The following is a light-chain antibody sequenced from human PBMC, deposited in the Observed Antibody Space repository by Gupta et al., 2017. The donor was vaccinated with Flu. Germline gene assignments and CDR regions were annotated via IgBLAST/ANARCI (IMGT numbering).Light chain of an antibody. Sequence: EIVLTQSPGTLSLSPGERATLPCRASQSVSSSYLAWYQQKPGQAPRLLIYGASSRATGIPDRFSGSGSGTDFTLTISRLEPEDFAVYYCQQYGSSFGHGTKVDIK. CDR3: QQYGSS. CDR1: QSVSSSY. J-gene: IGKJ3*01. V-gene: IGKV3-20*01. CDR2: GAS.